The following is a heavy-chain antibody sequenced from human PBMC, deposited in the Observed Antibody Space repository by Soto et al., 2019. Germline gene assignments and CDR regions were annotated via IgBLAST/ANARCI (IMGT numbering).Heavy chain of an antibody. CDR3: AKDNGPLNYYDSQGSWFDP. CDR1: GFTFSSYA. J-gene: IGHJ5*02. CDR2: ISGSGGST. Sequence: GGSLRLSCAASGFTFSSYAMSWVRQAPGKGLEWVSAISGSGGSTYYADSVKGRFTISRDNSKNTLYLQMNSLRAEDTAVYYCAKDNGPLNYYDSQGSWFDPWGQGTLVTVSS. V-gene: IGHV3-23*01. D-gene: IGHD3-22*01.